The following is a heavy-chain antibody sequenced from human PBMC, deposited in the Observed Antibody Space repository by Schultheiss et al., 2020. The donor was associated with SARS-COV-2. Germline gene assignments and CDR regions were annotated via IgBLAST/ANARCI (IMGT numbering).Heavy chain of an antibody. CDR3: ARDGGGYYDFWSGYYTYYYYYMDV. D-gene: IGHD3-3*01. Sequence: SQTLSLTCAVYGGSFSGYYWSWISQPPGKGLEWIGEINHSGSTNYNPSLKSRATISVDMSKNQFSLKLSSVTAADTAVYYCARDGGGYYDFWSGYYTYYYYYMDVWGQGTTVTVSS. CDR2: INHSGST. V-gene: IGHV4-34*01. J-gene: IGHJ6*03. CDR1: GGSFSGYY.